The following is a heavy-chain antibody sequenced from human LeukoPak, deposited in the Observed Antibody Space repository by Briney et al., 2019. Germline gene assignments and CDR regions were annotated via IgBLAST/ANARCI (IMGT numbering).Heavy chain of an antibody. V-gene: IGHV3-23*01. D-gene: IGHD2-15*01. CDR1: GFTFSSSA. J-gene: IGHJ4*02. CDR3: AKQLGYCRDGSCYSPY. CDR2: ISNNGGYT. Sequence: GRSLRLSCAASGFTFSSSAMSWVRQAPGKGLEWVSAISNNGGYTYYADSVQGRFTISRDNSKSTLCLQMNSLRAEDTAVYYCAKQLGYCRDGSCYSPYWGQGTLVTVSS.